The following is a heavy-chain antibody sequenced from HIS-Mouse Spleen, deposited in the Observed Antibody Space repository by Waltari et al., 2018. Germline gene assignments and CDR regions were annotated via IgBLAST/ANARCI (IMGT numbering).Heavy chain of an antibody. V-gene: IGHV2-70*15. Sequence: QVTFRESGPALVKPTQTLTLTCTFSGFSLSTSGMCVSRLRQPPGKALEWLARIDWDDDKYYSTSLKTRLTISKDTSKNQVVLTMTNMDPVDTATYYCARIAEGYTSGWYAFDYWGQGTLVTVSS. CDR1: GFSLSTSGMC. CDR2: IDWDDDK. CDR3: ARIAEGYTSGWYAFDY. J-gene: IGHJ4*02. D-gene: IGHD6-19*01.